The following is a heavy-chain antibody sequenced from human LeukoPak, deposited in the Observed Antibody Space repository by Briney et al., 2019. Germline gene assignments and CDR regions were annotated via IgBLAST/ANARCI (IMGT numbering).Heavy chain of an antibody. CDR1: GFTFSTYS. CDR2: ISSSSDFI. D-gene: IGHD3-16*02. J-gene: IGHJ6*02. V-gene: IGHV3-21*01. CDR3: ARALEGPVSRYYYYYYGMDV. Sequence: GGSLRLSCAASGFTFSTYSMNWVRQAPGKGLEWVSSISSSSDFIYHADSVKGRFTISRDNAKNLLFLQMSSLRVEDTAVYYCARALEGPVSRYYYYYYGMDVWGQGTTVTVSS.